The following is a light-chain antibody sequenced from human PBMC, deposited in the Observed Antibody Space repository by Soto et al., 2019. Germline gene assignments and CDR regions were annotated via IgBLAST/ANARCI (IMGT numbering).Light chain of an antibody. J-gene: IGKJ4*01. V-gene: IGKV3-11*01. Sequence: EIVLTQSPATLSLSPGERATLSCRASQSVSSYLAWYQQKPGQAPRLLIYDASNRATGIPARFSGSGSGTDFTLTIISLAPEDFAVYYCQQLNAFGGGTKVELK. CDR3: QQLNA. CDR2: DAS. CDR1: QSVSSY.